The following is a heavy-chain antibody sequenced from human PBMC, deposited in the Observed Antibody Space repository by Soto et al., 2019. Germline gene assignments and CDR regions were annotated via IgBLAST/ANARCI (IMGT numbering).Heavy chain of an antibody. CDR3: ARDGDIQGGPPPKNCAMDV. J-gene: IGHJ6*02. V-gene: IGHV3-33*08. CDR1: GFTFRNFG. D-gene: IGHD5-12*01. CDR2: IWYDGSNK. Sequence: QVRLVESGGGVVQPGRSLRLSCSASGFTFRNFGFHWVRQAPGKGLEWVALIWYDGSNKYYAESLKGRVSISRDNSKNTLYLEMKSLRFEDTAVYYCARDGDIQGGPPPKNCAMDVWGQGTTVTVSS.